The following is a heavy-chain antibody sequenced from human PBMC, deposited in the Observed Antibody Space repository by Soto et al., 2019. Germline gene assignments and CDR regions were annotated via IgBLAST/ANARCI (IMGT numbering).Heavy chain of an antibody. CDR2: IIPIFGTA. Sequence: SVKVSCKASGCTFSSYAISWVRQAPGQGLEWMGGIIPIFGTANYAQKFQGRVTITADESTSTAYMELSSLRSEDTAVYYCARAVARNQNWFDPWGQGTLVTVSS. CDR3: ARAVARNQNWFDP. J-gene: IGHJ5*02. V-gene: IGHV1-69*13. CDR1: GCTFSSYA. D-gene: IGHD2-15*01.